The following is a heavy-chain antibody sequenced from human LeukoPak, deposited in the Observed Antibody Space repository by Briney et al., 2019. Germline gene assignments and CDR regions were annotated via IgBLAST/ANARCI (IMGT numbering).Heavy chain of an antibody. D-gene: IGHD1-26*01. CDR3: ARDQRGASIVGATFDYFDY. V-gene: IGHV3-30-3*01. J-gene: IGHJ4*02. Sequence: GGSLRLSCAASAFTFSYYAMHWVRQAPGKGLEWVAVISYDGSNKYYAGSVKGRFTISRDNSRNTLYLQMNSLRAEDTAVYYCARDQRGASIVGATFDYFDYWGQGTLVTVSS. CDR1: AFTFSYYA. CDR2: ISYDGSNK.